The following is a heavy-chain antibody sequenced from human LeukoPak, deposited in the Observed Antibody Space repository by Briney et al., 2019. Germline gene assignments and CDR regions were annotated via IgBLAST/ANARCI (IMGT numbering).Heavy chain of an antibody. V-gene: IGHV3-23*01. CDR1: GFTFSSYA. Sequence: PGGSLRLSCAASGFTFSSYAMSWVRQAPGKGLEWVSAISGSGGSTYYADSVKGRFTISRDNSKNTLYLQMNSLRAEDTAVYYCAKGEFVLMVYAMGDYWGQGTLVTVPS. J-gene: IGHJ4*02. CDR2: ISGSGGST. CDR3: AKGEFVLMVYAMGDY. D-gene: IGHD2-8*01.